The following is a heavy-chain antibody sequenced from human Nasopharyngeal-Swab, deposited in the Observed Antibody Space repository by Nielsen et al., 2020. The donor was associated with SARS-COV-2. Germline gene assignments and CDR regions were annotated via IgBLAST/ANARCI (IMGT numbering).Heavy chain of an antibody. J-gene: IGHJ5*02. CDR2: ISYDGSNK. V-gene: IGHV3-30-3*01. CDR1: GFTFSSYA. D-gene: IGHD1-26*01. CDR3: ARSGRSGSYFNWFDP. Sequence: GESLKISCAASGFTFSSYAMHWVRQAPGKGLEWVAVISYDGSNKYYADSVKGRFTISRDNSKSTLYLQMNSLRAEDTAVYYCARSGRSGSYFNWFDPWGQGTLVTVSS.